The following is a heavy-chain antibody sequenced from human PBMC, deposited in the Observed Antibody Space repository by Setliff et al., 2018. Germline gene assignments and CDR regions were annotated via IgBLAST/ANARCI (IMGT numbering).Heavy chain of an antibody. CDR3: ASDRVVVLAGRRGFYFDY. J-gene: IGHJ4*02. CDR1: GGSISSHY. Sequence: SETLSLTCTVSGGSISSHYWTWIRQPAGKGLEWIGRLYTSGDTNYNPSLKSRVSMSLDTSKNQFSLKLSSVTAADTAVYYCASDRVVVLAGRRGFYFDYWGQGTLVTVSS. CDR2: LYTSGDT. D-gene: IGHD2-15*01. V-gene: IGHV4-4*07.